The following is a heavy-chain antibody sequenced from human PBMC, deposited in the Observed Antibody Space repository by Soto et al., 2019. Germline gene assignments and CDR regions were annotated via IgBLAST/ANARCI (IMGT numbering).Heavy chain of an antibody. Sequence: GGSLRLSCGASGYTFSSHWMHWVCQIPGKGLVWVSRINTDGSRTTYADSVKGRFTVSRDNAKNTLYLQMNSLTAEDTAVYFCARDFWHNGVSLDVWGQGXTVTSP. D-gene: IGHD2-8*01. V-gene: IGHV3-74*03. CDR2: INTDGSRT. J-gene: IGHJ6*02. CDR3: ARDFWHNGVSLDV. CDR1: GYTFSSHW.